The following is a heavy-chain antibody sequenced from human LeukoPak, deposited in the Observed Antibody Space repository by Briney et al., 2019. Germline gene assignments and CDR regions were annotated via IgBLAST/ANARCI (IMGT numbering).Heavy chain of an antibody. CDR3: ARVGLTRGEAFDI. CDR1: GYTFTDYN. Sequence: GASVKVSCKASGYTFTDYNIHWVRQAPGQGLEWMGWTDPKRGATKYAQKFGGRVTMTRDTSITTVYMELSSLRFDDTAMYSCARVGLTRGEAFDIWGQGTMVTVSS. V-gene: IGHV1-2*02. D-gene: IGHD3-16*01. CDR2: TDPKRGAT. J-gene: IGHJ3*02.